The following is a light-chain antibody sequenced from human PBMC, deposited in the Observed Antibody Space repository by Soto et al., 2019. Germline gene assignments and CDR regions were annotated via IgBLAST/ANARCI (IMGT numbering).Light chain of an antibody. CDR3: SAYTVSRTYV. J-gene: IGLJ1*01. Sequence: QSVLTQPASVSGSPGQSITISCTGTSSDVGAYNFVSWHQQHPGKAPKLMIYNVYDRPSGISYRFSGSKSGSTASLTISGLQGEDEGDYYCSAYTVSRTYVFGTGTKVTVL. V-gene: IGLV2-14*03. CDR2: NVY. CDR1: SSDVGAYNF.